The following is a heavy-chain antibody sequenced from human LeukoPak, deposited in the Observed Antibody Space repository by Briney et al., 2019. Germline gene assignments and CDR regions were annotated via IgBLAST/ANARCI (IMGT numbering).Heavy chain of an antibody. Sequence: GGSLRLSCAASGFTVSSNYMSWVRQALGKGLEWVSVIYSGGSTYYADSVKGRFTISRDNSKNTLYLQMNSLRAEDTAVYYCASSSGWPPFVYWGQGTLVTVSS. V-gene: IGHV3-53*01. J-gene: IGHJ4*02. CDR3: ASSSGWPPFVY. D-gene: IGHD6-19*01. CDR2: IYSGGST. CDR1: GFTVSSNY.